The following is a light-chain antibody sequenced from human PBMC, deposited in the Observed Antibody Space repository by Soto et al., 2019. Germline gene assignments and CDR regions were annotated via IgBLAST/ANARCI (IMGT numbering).Light chain of an antibody. CDR3: SSYTSSSSLGV. Sequence: QSVLTQPASVSGSPGQSITLSCTGTSSDVGGYKYVSWYQQHPGKAPKLTIFDVSNRPSGVSNRFSGSKSGNTASLTISGLQAEDEADYYCSSYTSSSSLGVFGTGTKVTVL. J-gene: IGLJ1*01. CDR1: SSDVGGYKY. V-gene: IGLV2-14*01. CDR2: DVS.